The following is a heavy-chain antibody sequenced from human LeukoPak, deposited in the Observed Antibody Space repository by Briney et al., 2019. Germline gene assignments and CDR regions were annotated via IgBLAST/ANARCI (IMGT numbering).Heavy chain of an antibody. CDR2: ISWNSGSI. CDR1: GYTFDDYA. D-gene: IGHD5-18*01. J-gene: IGHJ4*02. CDR3: SKGHTYGLGESFLDF. V-gene: IGHV3-9*01. Sequence: GGSLRLSCEASGYTFDDYAMHWVRQAPGKGLEWVSAISWNSGSIGYADSVKGRFTISRDNGKNPLYLQMHSLRAEDTALYYCSKGHTYGLGESFLDFWGQGTLVSVSS.